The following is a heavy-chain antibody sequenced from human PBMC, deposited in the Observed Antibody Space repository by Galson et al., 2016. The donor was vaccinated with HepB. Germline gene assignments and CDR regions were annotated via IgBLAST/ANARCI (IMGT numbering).Heavy chain of an antibody. CDR2: MRGSGGSP. J-gene: IGHJ5*02. Sequence: SLRLSCAASGFTFSNYAMSGARQAPGKGLEWVSAMRGSGGSPYYADSVKGRFTISRDNSKNTLYLQMNSLRVEDTALYSCAKDTRGGFYSRWFDPWGQGTLVTVSS. D-gene: IGHD3-3*01. V-gene: IGHV3-23*01. CDR1: GFTFSNYA. CDR3: AKDTRGGFYSRWFDP.